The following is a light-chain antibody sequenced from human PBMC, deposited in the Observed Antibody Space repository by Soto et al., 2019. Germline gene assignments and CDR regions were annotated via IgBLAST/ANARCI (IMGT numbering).Light chain of an antibody. CDR2: DTS. Sequence: EPVLAQSPGTLALSPGERATVSCRASQSVGGSSLAQYQQRPGQAPRLLIYDTSKRATGIPERFSGSGSGTDFTLTISRLEPEDFAVYYYQQYQYSPRPVGQGTKVDIK. CDR1: QSVGGSS. V-gene: IGKV3-20*01. J-gene: IGKJ1*01. CDR3: QQYQYSPRP.